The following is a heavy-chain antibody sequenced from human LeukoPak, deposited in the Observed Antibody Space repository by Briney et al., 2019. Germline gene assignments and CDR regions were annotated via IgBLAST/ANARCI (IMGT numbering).Heavy chain of an antibody. CDR1: GFTFSDYY. V-gene: IGHV3-11*01. D-gene: IGHD2-15*01. Sequence: GGSLRLSCAASGFTFSDYYMSWIRQAPGKGLEWVSYISSSGSTIYYADSVKGRFTISRQNAKNSLFLQMNSLRVEDTAVYYCARHRSGGSQDDAFDIWGQGTMVTVSS. CDR3: ARHRSGGSQDDAFDI. CDR2: ISSSGSTI. J-gene: IGHJ3*02.